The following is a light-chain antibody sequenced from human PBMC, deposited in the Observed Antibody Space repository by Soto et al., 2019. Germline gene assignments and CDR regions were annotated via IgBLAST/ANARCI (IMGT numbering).Light chain of an antibody. Sequence: QSALTQPASVSGSPGQSITISCTGTLSDVGSYDLVSWYQQHPGKAPKLMIYEGSKRPSGVSSRFSGSKSGNTASLTISGLQAEDEADYYCCSYAGSSTSWVFGGGTQLTVL. CDR2: EGS. V-gene: IGLV2-23*01. CDR3: CSYAGSSTSWV. CDR1: LSDVGSYDL. J-gene: IGLJ3*02.